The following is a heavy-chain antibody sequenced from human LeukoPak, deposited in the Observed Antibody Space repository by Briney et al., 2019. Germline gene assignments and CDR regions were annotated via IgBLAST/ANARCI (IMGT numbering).Heavy chain of an antibody. D-gene: IGHD6-13*01. CDR1: GFTVSSYG. Sequence: GGSLRLSCAASGFTVSSYGMTWVRQAPGKGLEWVSAFSATDGSAQYAESVKGRFTISRDNSKNSRYLQMNSLRDEDTAVYYCAKARIAAAGTGAFDVWGQGTMVTVSS. CDR2: FSATDGSA. CDR3: AKARIAAAGTGAFDV. J-gene: IGHJ3*01. V-gene: IGHV3-23*01.